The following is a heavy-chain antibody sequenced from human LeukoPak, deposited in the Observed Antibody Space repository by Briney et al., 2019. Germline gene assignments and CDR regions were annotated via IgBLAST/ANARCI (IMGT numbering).Heavy chain of an antibody. J-gene: IGHJ4*02. Sequence: QPGGSLRLSCAASGFTFSSHWMHWVRQAPGKGLVWVSRINSDGSSTSYADSVKGRFTISRDNAKNTLYLQMNSLRAADTAVYYCARGVRIAAAGHDYWGQGTLVTVSS. CDR1: GFTFSSHW. V-gene: IGHV3-74*01. CDR2: INSDGSST. D-gene: IGHD6-13*01. CDR3: ARGVRIAAAGHDY.